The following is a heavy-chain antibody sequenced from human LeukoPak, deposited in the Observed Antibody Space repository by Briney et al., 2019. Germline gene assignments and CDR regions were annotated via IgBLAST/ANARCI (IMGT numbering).Heavy chain of an antibody. D-gene: IGHD1-1*01. CDR2: IYSGGST. J-gene: IGHJ4*02. CDR3: ASGIRERGFDY. CDR1: GFTVSSNY. Sequence: GGSLRLSCAASGFTVSSNYMSWVRQAPGKGLEWVSVIYSGGSTYYADSVKGRFTISRDNAKNSLYLQMNSLRGEDTALYFCASGIRERGFDYWGQGTLVTVSS. V-gene: IGHV3-66*01.